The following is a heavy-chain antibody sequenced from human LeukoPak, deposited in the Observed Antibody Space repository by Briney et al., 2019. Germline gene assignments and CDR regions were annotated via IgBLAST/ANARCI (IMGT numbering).Heavy chain of an antibody. CDR3: ARDYYGSGSYRFWFDP. Sequence: SVKVSCKASGGTFSSYTISWVRQAPGQGLEWMGRIIPILGIANYAQKFQGRVTITADKSTSTAYMELSSLRSEDTAVYYCARDYYGSGSYRFWFDPWGQGTLVTVSS. J-gene: IGHJ5*02. V-gene: IGHV1-69*04. CDR2: IIPILGIA. D-gene: IGHD3-10*01. CDR1: GGTFSSYT.